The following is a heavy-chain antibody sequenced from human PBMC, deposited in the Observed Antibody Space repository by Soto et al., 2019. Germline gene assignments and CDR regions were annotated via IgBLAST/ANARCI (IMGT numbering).Heavy chain of an antibody. D-gene: IGHD1-1*01. CDR3: VRCWGTGDGSNLGYNWLDP. V-gene: IGHV3-30-3*01. CDR2: ISYDETSK. Sequence: PGGSLRLSCAASGFTCSSYPMHWVRQAPGKGLEWVAVISYDETSKYYADSVKGRFTISRDNSKNTLYLQMNSLRAEDTAVYYCVRCWGTGDGSNLGYNWLDPWGQGALVTVSS. J-gene: IGHJ5*02. CDR1: GFTCSSYP.